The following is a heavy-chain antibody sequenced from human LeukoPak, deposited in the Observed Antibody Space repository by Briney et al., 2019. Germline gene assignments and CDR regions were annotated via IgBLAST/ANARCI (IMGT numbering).Heavy chain of an antibody. Sequence: SETLSLTCAVNGGSFSDYFWSWIRQPPGKGLEWIGEINHSGSTNYNPSLKSRVTISVDKSKNQFSLKLSSVTAADTAVYYCARARYDFWSGYYPAPYYFDYWGQGTLVTVSS. D-gene: IGHD3-3*01. J-gene: IGHJ4*02. CDR3: ARARYDFWSGYYPAPYYFDY. CDR2: INHSGST. V-gene: IGHV4-34*01. CDR1: GGSFSDYF.